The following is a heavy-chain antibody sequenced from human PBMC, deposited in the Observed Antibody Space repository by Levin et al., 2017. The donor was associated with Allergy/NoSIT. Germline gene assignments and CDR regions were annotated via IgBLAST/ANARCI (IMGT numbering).Heavy chain of an antibody. V-gene: IGHV4-59*08. CDR3: ARSWDMGRDYCSGGSCYSTLNWFDP. J-gene: IGHJ5*02. D-gene: IGHD2-15*01. CDR2: IYYSGST. CDR1: GGSISSYY. Sequence: SQTLSLTCTVSGGSISSYYWSWIRQPPGKGLEWIGYIYYSGSTNYNPSLKSRVTISVDTSKNQFSLKLSSVTAADTAVHYCARSWDMGRDYCSGGSCYSTLNWFDPWGQGTLVTVSS.